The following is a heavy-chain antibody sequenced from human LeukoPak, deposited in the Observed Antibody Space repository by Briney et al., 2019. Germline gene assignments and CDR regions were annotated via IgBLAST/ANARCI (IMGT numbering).Heavy chain of an antibody. V-gene: IGHV3-7*04. CDR2: IHPEGNEK. CDR3: ARGDAFSGDH. J-gene: IGHJ4*02. CDR1: GFSFTNFW. Sequence: GGSLRLSCAVSGFSFTNFWMSWVRQAPGRGPEWVANIHPEGNEKYHVESVKGRFTISRDNTKNLLFLQMNGLRVEDTAVYYCARGDAFSGDHWGQGTLVTVSS.